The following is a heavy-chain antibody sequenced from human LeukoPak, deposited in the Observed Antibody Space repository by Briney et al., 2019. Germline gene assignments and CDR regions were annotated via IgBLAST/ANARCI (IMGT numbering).Heavy chain of an antibody. CDR1: GYTFTSYY. Sequence: ASVKVSCKASGYTFTSYYMHWVRQAPGQGLEWMGIINPSGGSTSYAQKFQGRVTITADKSTSTAYMELSSLRSEDTAVYYCARGPLYGDYVSYYYYYYMDVWGKGTTVTVSS. J-gene: IGHJ6*03. V-gene: IGHV1-46*01. D-gene: IGHD4-17*01. CDR2: INPSGGST. CDR3: ARGPLYGDYVSYYYYYYMDV.